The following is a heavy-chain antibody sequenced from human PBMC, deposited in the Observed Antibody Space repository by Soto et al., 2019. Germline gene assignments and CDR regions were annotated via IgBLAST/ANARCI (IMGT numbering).Heavy chain of an antibody. CDR3: AKMSCRSTSSYPKYYYYYGMDV. Sequence: PXVCLRLSCAASGFSFSSYCMHWVRQAPGKGLEWVAVIPYDGSNKYYADSVKGRFTISRDNSKNTLYLQMNSLRAEDTAVYYCAKMSCRSTSSYPKYYYYYGMDVWAQGTTVTVSS. D-gene: IGHD2-2*01. CDR1: GFSFSSYC. CDR2: IPYDGSNK. V-gene: IGHV3-30*18. J-gene: IGHJ6*02.